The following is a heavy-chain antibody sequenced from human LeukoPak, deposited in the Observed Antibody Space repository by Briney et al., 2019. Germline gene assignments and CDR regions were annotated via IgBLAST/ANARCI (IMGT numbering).Heavy chain of an antibody. CDR3: ARGPHCSGGSCYRLDY. CDR2: IYHSGST. Sequence: SETLPLTCAVSGASISSGGYSWRWIRQPPGKGLEWIGYIYHSGSTYYNPSLKSRVTISVDRSKNQFPLKLSSVTAADTAVYYCARGPHCSGGSCYRLDYWGQGTLVTVSS. CDR1: GASISSGGYS. D-gene: IGHD2-15*01. J-gene: IGHJ4*02. V-gene: IGHV4-30-2*01.